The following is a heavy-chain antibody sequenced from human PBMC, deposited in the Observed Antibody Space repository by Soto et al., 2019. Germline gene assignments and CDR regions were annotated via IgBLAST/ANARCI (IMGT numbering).Heavy chain of an antibody. CDR2: INPKSGDT. D-gene: IGHD1-26*01. Sequence: GSCTSSGYTFTFYYIHWVRQAPGQGLEWMGWINPKSGDTNYAQKFQGRVSMTRDTSITTAYMEVSRLKSDDTAVYYCARGSPRMGALPTYWGQGTLVTVSS. V-gene: IGHV1-2*02. CDR3: ARGSPRMGALPTY. CDR1: GYTFTFYY. J-gene: IGHJ4*02.